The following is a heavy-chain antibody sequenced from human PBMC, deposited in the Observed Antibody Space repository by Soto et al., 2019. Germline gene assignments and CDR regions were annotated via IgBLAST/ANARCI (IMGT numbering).Heavy chain of an antibody. CDR3: ASKGITMVRGVSPFDY. J-gene: IGHJ4*02. CDR1: GGSFSGYY. D-gene: IGHD3-10*01. Sequence: QVQLQQWGAGLLTPSETLSLTCAVYGGSFSGYYWSWIRQPPGKGLEWIGAINHSGSTNYNPSLKSRVTISVDTCKNQCSLKLSSVTAADTAVYYGASKGITMVRGVSPFDYWGQGTLVTVSS. CDR2: INHSGST. V-gene: IGHV4-34*01.